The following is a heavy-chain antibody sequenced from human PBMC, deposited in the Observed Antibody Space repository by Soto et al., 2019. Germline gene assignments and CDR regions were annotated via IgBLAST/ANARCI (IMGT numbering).Heavy chain of an antibody. Sequence: QVHLVQSGAEVKKPGSSVKVSCKASGGTFSSHAFSWVRQAPGQGLEWMGGIIPFFGTPNYAQKFQDRVTITADESTSTAYMELRSLRSDATAVYYCAKEYGNNWYAFWYYWGQGTLVTVSS. V-gene: IGHV1-69*12. D-gene: IGHD1-1*01. CDR3: AKEYGNNWYAFWYY. J-gene: IGHJ4*02. CDR2: IIPFFGTP. CDR1: GGTFSSHA.